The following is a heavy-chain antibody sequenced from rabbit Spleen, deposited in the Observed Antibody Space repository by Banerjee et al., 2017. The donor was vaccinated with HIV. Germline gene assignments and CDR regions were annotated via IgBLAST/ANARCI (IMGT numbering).Heavy chain of an antibody. Sequence: QEQLEESGGGLVKPGASLTLTCTASGVSFSSNHYMCWVRQAPGKGLEWIACIDAGSSGFTYHANWAKGRFTISKTSSTTVTLQATSLTAADTATYFCARDSSSSFSSYGMDLWGPGTLVTVS. CDR1: GVSFSSNHY. CDR3: ARDSSSSFSSYGMDL. J-gene: IGHJ6*01. D-gene: IGHD1-1*01. CDR2: IDAGSSGFT. V-gene: IGHV1S45*01.